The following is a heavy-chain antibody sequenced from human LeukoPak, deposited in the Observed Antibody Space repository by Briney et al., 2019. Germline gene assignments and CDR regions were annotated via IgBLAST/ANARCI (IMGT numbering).Heavy chain of an antibody. Sequence: GGSLRLSCAAPGFTFDDYGMSWVRQAPGKGPEWVSGINWNGGGTAYAASVKGRFTISRDNAKNSLYLQMNSLRAEDTALYYCAATYSSGWYSHSDYWGQGTLVTVSS. CDR3: AATYSSGWYSHSDY. CDR2: INWNGGGT. V-gene: IGHV3-20*04. D-gene: IGHD6-19*01. J-gene: IGHJ4*02. CDR1: GFTFDDYG.